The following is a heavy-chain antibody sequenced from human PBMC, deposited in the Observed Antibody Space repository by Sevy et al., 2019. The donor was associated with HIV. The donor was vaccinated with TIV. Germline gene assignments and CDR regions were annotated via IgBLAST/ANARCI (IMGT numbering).Heavy chain of an antibody. CDR3: AREFYGRSDD. CDR2: INPDSNVI. Sequence: GGSLRLSCVASEFTLSSYSMNWVRQAPGKGLEWLSHINPDSNVIYYADSVRGRFTISRDNAKNSLYLQMNSLRVDDTAVYYCAREFYGRSDDWGQGTLVTVSS. V-gene: IGHV3-48*01. D-gene: IGHD4-17*01. CDR1: EFTLSSYS. J-gene: IGHJ4*02.